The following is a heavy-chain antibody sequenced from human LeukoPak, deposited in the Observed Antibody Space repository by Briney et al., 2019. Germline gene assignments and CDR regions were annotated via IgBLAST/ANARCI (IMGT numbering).Heavy chain of an antibody. J-gene: IGHJ4*02. V-gene: IGHV4-59*01. CDR2: ISYSGST. CDR1: GGSISSYY. D-gene: IGHD6-19*01. Sequence: PSETLSLTCTVSGGSISSYYWSWIRQPPGKGLEWIGYISYSGSTNYNPSLKSRVTISVGTPKNQFSLKLSSVTAADTAVYFCARVWAGQWLVDYWGQGTLVTVSS. CDR3: ARVWAGQWLVDY.